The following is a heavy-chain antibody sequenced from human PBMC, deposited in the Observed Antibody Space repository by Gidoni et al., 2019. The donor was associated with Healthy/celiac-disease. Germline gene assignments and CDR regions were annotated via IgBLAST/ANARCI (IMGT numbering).Heavy chain of an antibody. V-gene: IGHV3-30-3*01. D-gene: IGHD5-18*01. CDR1: GFTFSSYA. Sequence: QVQLVESGGGVVQPGRSLRLSCAASGFTFSSYAMHWVRQAPGKGLEWVAVISYDGSNKYYADSVKGRFTISRDNSKNTLYLQMNSLRAEDTAVYYCARGAHSYGYLAGPDYWGQGTLVTVSS. CDR3: ARGAHSYGYLAGPDY. J-gene: IGHJ4*02. CDR2: ISYDGSNK.